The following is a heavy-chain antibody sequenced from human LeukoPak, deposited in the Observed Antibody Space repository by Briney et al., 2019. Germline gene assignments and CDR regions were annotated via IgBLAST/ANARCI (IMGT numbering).Heavy chain of an antibody. CDR2: FNPNSGGT. V-gene: IGHV1-2*02. CDR1: GYTFTVYY. D-gene: IGHD3-3*01. CDR3: ARGDAIFDAGSLDY. J-gene: IGHJ4*02. Sequence: ASVKVSCKASGYTFTVYYMHWVRQAPGHGLEWMGWFNPNSGGTNYAQKFQGRVTMTSDTSISAAYMELSRLRSDDTAVYYCARGDAIFDAGSLDYWGQGTLVTVSS.